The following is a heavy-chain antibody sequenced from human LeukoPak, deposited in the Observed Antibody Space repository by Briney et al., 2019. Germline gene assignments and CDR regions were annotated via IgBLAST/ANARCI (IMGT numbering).Heavy chain of an antibody. CDR1: GFPFSSYG. V-gene: IGHV3-48*04. D-gene: IGHD6-13*01. J-gene: IGHJ4*02. CDR3: ARAMMTSAGGVFDS. CDR2: ITGNGITK. Sequence: GGSLRLSCVGSGFPFSSYGMDWVRKAPGKGLEWVSLITGNGITKNYADSVKGRFTISRDNTKNSLYLQMNSLRAEDTAVYYCARAMMTSAGGVFDSWGQGTLVTVSS.